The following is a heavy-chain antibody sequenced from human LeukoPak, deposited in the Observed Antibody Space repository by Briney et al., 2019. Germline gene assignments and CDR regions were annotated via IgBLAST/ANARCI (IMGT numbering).Heavy chain of an antibody. Sequence: GGSLRLSCAASGFTFSSYGMHWVRQAPGKGLEWVAVISYDGSNKYYADSVKGRFTISRDNSKNTLYLQMNSLRAEDTAVYYCAKADGGDNYYFDYWGQGTLSPSPQ. CDR3: AKADGGDNYYFDY. CDR1: GFTFSSYG. V-gene: IGHV3-30*18. J-gene: IGHJ4*02. CDR2: ISYDGSNK. D-gene: IGHD2-21*02.